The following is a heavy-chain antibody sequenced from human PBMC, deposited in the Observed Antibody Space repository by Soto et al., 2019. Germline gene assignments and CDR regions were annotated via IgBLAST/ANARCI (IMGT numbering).Heavy chain of an antibody. CDR3: ATHQGYYGSGTYCFDY. D-gene: IGHD3-10*01. J-gene: IGHJ4*02. Sequence: SETLSLTCSVSGVSISRNSYYWGWIRQPPGKGPEWIGSIYYSGTTYYNPSLKSRVTISVDTSKNQFSLKLSSVTAADAAMYYCATHQGYYGSGTYCFDYWGQGALVTVSS. CDR2: IYYSGTT. CDR1: GVSISRNSYY. V-gene: IGHV4-39*01.